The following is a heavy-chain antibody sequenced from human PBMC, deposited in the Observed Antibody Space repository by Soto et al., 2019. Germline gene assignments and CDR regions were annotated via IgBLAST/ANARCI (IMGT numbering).Heavy chain of an antibody. Sequence: GGSLRLSCAASGFTFSSYAMHWVRQAPGKGLQWVAVISYDGSNKYYADSVKGRFTISRDNSKNTLYLQMNSLRAEDTAVYYCARDLRLVINAIDYWGQGTLVTVSS. CDR2: ISYDGSNK. J-gene: IGHJ4*02. V-gene: IGHV3-30-3*01. CDR1: GFTFSSYA. CDR3: ARDLRLVINAIDY. D-gene: IGHD3-9*01.